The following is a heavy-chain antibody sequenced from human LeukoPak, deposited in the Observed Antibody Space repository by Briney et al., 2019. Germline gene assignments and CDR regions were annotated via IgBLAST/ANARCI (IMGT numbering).Heavy chain of an antibody. Sequence: PSETLSLTCTVSGGSISSYYWSWIRQPPGKGLEWIGYFYYSGSTNYNPSLKSRVTISVDTSKNQFSLKLSSVTAADTAVYYCASGYSGYDRFDYWGQGTLVTVSS. CDR2: FYYSGST. J-gene: IGHJ4*02. V-gene: IGHV4-59*01. CDR1: GGSISSYY. D-gene: IGHD5-12*01. CDR3: ASGYSGYDRFDY.